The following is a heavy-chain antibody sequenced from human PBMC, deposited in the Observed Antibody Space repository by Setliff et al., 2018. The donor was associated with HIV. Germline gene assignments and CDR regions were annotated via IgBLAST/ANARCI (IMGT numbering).Heavy chain of an antibody. CDR2: ISGSGGST. J-gene: IGHJ6*03. D-gene: IGHD4-4*01. CDR1: GFTFSSYA. V-gene: IGHV3-23*01. CDR3: ANPPTVTTDYYYYYMDV. Sequence: GGSLRLPCAASGFTFSSYAMTWVRQAPGKGLEWVSAISGSGGSTYYADSVKGRLTISRDNSKNTLYLQVNILRAEDTAVYYCANPPTVTTDYYYYYMDVWGKGTTVTVSS.